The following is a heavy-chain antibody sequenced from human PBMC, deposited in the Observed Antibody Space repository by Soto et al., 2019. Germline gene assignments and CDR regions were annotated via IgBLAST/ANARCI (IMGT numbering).Heavy chain of an antibody. J-gene: IGHJ6*03. D-gene: IGHD3-3*01. CDR1: GFTFSSYA. CDR2: ISGSGGST. V-gene: IGHV3-23*01. Sequence: EVQLLESGGGLVQPGGSLRLSCAASGFTFSSYAMSWVRQAPGKGLEWVSAISGSGGSTYYADSVKGRFTISRDNSKNTLYLQMNSLRAEDTAVYYCAKDPNFWSGPSYYYYMDVWGKGTTVTVSS. CDR3: AKDPNFWSGPSYYYYMDV.